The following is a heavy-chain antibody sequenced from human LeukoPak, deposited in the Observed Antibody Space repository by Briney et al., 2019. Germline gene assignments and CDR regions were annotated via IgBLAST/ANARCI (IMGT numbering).Heavy chain of an antibody. D-gene: IGHD4-17*01. V-gene: IGHV1-2*04. CDR1: GYTFTSYY. CDR2: INPNSGGT. Sequence: GASVKVSCKASGYTFTSYYMHWVRQAPGQGLEWMGWINPNSGGTNYAQKFQGWVTMTRDTSISTAYMELSRLRSDDTAVYYCARALHDYASWFDPWGQGTLVTVSS. J-gene: IGHJ5*02. CDR3: ARALHDYASWFDP.